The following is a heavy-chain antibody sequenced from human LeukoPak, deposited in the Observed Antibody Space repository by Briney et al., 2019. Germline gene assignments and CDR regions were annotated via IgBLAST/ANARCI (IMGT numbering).Heavy chain of an antibody. Sequence: GGSLRLSCAASGFTFSSYAMHWVRQAPGKGLEWVAVISYDGSNKYYADSVKGRFTISRDNSKNTLHLQMNSLRAEDTAVYYCARDPPSSGYGAFDIWGQGTMVTVSS. V-gene: IGHV3-30-3*01. CDR3: ARDPPSSGYGAFDI. CDR1: GFTFSSYA. D-gene: IGHD3-10*01. J-gene: IGHJ3*02. CDR2: ISYDGSNK.